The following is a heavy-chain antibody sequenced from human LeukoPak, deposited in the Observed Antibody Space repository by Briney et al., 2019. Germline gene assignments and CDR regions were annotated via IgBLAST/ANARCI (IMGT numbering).Heavy chain of an antibody. CDR3: ARQKRVLRFLEWFPFDY. V-gene: IGHV5-51*01. CDR2: IYPGYSDT. CDR1: GYSFTSYW. Sequence: GESLKISWRGSGYSFTSYWIGWGRQMPGKGLELSGIIYPGYSDTRFSRSFQGQVTISADKSISTAYLQWSSLKASDTAMYYCARQKRVLRFLEWFPFDYWGQGTLVPVSS. J-gene: IGHJ4*02. D-gene: IGHD3-3*01.